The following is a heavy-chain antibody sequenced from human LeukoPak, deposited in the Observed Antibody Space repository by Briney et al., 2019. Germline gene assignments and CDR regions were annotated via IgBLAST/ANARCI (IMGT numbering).Heavy chain of an antibody. CDR1: GFSFTSYA. V-gene: IGHV1-18*01. Sequence: ASVKVSCKTSGFSFTSYAISWVRQAPGQGLEWMGWIIPYNGNTNYAQKLQGRVTMTTDTSTSTAYMELRSLTSADTAVYYCARDLYCSVTSCPRLGLFDSWGQGSLVTVTS. CDR3: ARDLYCSVTSCPRLGLFDS. CDR2: IIPYNGNT. D-gene: IGHD2-2*01. J-gene: IGHJ4*02.